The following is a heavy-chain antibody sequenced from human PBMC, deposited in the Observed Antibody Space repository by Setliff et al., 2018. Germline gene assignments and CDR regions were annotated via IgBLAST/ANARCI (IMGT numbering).Heavy chain of an antibody. CDR2: IYTSGST. V-gene: IGHV4-4*08. Sequence: SETLSLTCTVSGGSISSNYWSWVRQPPGKGLEWIGYIYTSGSTNYNTSLKSRGTISVDTSRNQFSLKLSSVTAADTAVYYCVRVEAGYCSSTSCYVVGAFDIWGQGTMVTVSS. CDR1: GGSISSNY. J-gene: IGHJ3*02. CDR3: VRVEAGYCSSTSCYVVGAFDI. D-gene: IGHD2-2*03.